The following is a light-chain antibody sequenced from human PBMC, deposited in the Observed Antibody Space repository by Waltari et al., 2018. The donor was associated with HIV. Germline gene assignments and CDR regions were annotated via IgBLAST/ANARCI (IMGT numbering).Light chain of an antibody. CDR2: RNN. CDR1: SSNIGRNY. V-gene: IGLV1-47*01. J-gene: IGLJ1*01. CDR3: ATWNDSLGGYV. Sequence: QSVLTQPPSASGTPGQRVTISCSGSSSNIGRNYVYWYQQLPGTAPKLLIYRNNPRPCGVRGRCSGSKSGTSPSRCIREFRSEDEADYCCATWNDSLGGYVFGTGTKVTV.